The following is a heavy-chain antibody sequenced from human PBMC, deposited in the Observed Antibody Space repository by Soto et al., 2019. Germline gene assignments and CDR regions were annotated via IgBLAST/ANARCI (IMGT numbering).Heavy chain of an antibody. CDR1: GFTFSTYA. CDR2: ISYDGSYK. Sequence: PGGSLRLSCAASGFTFSTYAMHWVRQAPGKGLDWVAVISYDGSYKYYADSVKGRFTISRDNSKNTLYLQMNSLRAEDTAVYYCARAPDYYESSGYSPDYGGQGTLVTVSS. V-gene: IGHV3-30-3*01. CDR3: ARAPDYYESSGYSPDY. J-gene: IGHJ4*02. D-gene: IGHD3-22*01.